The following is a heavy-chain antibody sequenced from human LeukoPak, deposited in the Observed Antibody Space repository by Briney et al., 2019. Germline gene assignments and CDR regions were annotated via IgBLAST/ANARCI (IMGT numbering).Heavy chain of an antibody. V-gene: IGHV1-18*01. CDR1: GYTFTSYG. CDR2: ISAYNGNT. D-gene: IGHD2-2*03. J-gene: IGHJ3*02. CDR3: ASKLDIVVVSAVIGDDAFDI. Sequence: ASVKVSCKASGYTFTSYGISWVRQAPGQGLEWMGWISAYNGNTNYAQKLQGRVTMTTDTSTSTAYMELRSLRSDDTAVYYCASKLDIVVVSAVIGDDAFDIWGQGTMVTVSS.